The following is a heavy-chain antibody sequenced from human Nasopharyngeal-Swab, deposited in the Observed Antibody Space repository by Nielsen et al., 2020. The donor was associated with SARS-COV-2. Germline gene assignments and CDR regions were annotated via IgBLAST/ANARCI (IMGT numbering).Heavy chain of an antibody. Sequence: WIRQPPGKGLEWIGYIYYSGSTNYNPSLKSRVTISVDTSKNQFSQKLSSVTAADTAVYYCASKRGYSGYEFDYWGQGTLVTVSS. CDR2: IYYSGST. D-gene: IGHD5-12*01. V-gene: IGHV4-59*01. J-gene: IGHJ4*02. CDR3: ASKRGYSGYEFDY.